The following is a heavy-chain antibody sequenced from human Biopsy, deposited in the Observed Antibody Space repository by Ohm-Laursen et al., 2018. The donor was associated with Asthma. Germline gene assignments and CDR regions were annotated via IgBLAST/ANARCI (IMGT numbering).Heavy chain of an antibody. Sequence: SSVKVSCKASGGTFSNYAISWVRQAPGQGLEWMGGTIPMFGTTNYAQKFQGRVTITADESTSTAYMELSSLRSDDTAVYFCARAVDYSHYYGIDVWGQGTTVTVS. D-gene: IGHD3-10*01. CDR2: TIPMFGTT. CDR3: ARAVDYSHYYGIDV. CDR1: GGTFSNYA. V-gene: IGHV1-69*01. J-gene: IGHJ6*02.